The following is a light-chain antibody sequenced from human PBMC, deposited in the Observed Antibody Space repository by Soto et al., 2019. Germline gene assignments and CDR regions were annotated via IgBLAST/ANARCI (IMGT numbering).Light chain of an antibody. Sequence: DIQMTQSPSSLSASVGDRVTITCRASQSISSYLNWYQQKPGKAPKLLIYAASSLQSGVPSRFSGSGSGTDFTLTISSLQPEDFATYYSQQYYSYPRTLGQGTKVDIK. J-gene: IGKJ1*01. CDR1: QSISSY. V-gene: IGKV1-39*01. CDR3: QQYYSYPRT. CDR2: AAS.